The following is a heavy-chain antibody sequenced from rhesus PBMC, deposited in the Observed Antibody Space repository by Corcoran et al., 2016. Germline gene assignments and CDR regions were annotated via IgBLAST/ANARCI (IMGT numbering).Heavy chain of an antibody. CDR3: SRQNYLEDYAYVGDFFFDS. V-gene: IGHV2S2*01. CDR1: GFSLTPSGMR. J-gene: IGHJ4*01. Sequence: QVTLKESGSALVKSTQTLTLSCTVSGFSLTPSGMRMNWTRQPPGKALEWLARIDWNDYRYHPSSLKSRLAISKDTSQDPVVLTQTNMDPEDKATSYCSRQNYLEDYAYVGDFFFDSWGQGVLVTVSS. CDR2: IDWNDYR. D-gene: IGHD3-40*01.